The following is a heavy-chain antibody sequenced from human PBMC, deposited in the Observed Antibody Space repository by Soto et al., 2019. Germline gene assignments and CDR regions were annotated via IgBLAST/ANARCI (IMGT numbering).Heavy chain of an antibody. V-gene: IGHV3-74*01. D-gene: IGHD3-10*01. CDR1: GFTFDYYW. Sequence: PGGSLRLSCAASGFTFDYYWMHWVRQAPGKGLVWVSRINTDGSRTNYADSVKGRFTISRDNAKNTAYLQMNSLKTEDTAVYYCTRRGLLWFGDTVEPPFDPWGQGTLVTVSS. CDR3: TRRGLLWFGDTVEPPFDP. CDR2: INTDGSRT. J-gene: IGHJ5*02.